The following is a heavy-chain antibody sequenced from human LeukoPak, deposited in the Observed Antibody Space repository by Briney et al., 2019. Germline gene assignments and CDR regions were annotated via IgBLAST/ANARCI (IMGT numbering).Heavy chain of an antibody. D-gene: IGHD2-2*01. V-gene: IGHV4-34*01. CDR3: ARAKYQLLALDY. CDR2: INHSGST. Sequence: PETLSLTCAVYGGSFSGYYWSWIRQPPGKGLEWIGEINHSGSTNYNPSLKSRVTISVDTSKNQFSLKLSSVTAADTAVYYCARAKYQLLALDYWGQGTLVTVSS. CDR1: GGSFSGYY. J-gene: IGHJ4*02.